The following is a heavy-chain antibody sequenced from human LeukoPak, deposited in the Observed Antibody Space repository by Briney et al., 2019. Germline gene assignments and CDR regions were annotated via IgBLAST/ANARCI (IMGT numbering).Heavy chain of an antibody. CDR1: GFTFDEYA. Sequence: GGSLRLSCAASGFTFDEYAMHWVRQAPGKGLEWVSGISWNGGSLDYVDSVKGRLTLSRDNAKNSLYLQMNSLRPEDTALYFCAKGTGRYWTFFDSWGQGTHVIVSS. CDR3: AKGTGRYWTFFDS. V-gene: IGHV3-9*01. CDR2: ISWNGGSL. D-gene: IGHD1-26*01. J-gene: IGHJ4*02.